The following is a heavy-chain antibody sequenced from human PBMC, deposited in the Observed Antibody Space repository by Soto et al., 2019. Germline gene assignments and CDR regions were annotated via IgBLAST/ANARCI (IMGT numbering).Heavy chain of an antibody. V-gene: IGHV6-1*01. CDR2: TYYRSKWYN. J-gene: IGHJ3*02. Sequence: SQTLSLTCAISGDSVSSNSAAWNWIRQSPSRGLEWLGRTYYRSKWYNDYAVSVKSRITINPDTSKNQFSLQLNSVTPEDTAVYYCARGPPYYDFWSGYPQNDAFDIWGQGTMVTVPS. CDR1: GDSVSSNSAA. D-gene: IGHD3-3*01. CDR3: ARGPPYYDFWSGYPQNDAFDI.